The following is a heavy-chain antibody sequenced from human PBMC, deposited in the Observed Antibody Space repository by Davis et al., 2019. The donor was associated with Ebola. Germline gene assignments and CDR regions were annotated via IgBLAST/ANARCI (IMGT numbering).Heavy chain of an antibody. CDR3: ARGYYVWGDYYYYGMDV. D-gene: IGHD3-10*02. V-gene: IGHV1-69*06. Sequence: SVKVSCKASGGTFSSYAISWVRQAPGQGLEWMGGVIPIFGTANYAQKFQGRVTITADKSTSTAYMELSSLRSEDTAVYYCARGYYVWGDYYYYGMDVWGQGTTVTVSS. CDR2: VIPIFGTA. CDR1: GGTFSSYA. J-gene: IGHJ6*02.